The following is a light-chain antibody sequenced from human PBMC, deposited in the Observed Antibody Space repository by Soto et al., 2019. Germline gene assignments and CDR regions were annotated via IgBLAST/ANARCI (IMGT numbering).Light chain of an antibody. J-gene: IGKJ5*01. V-gene: IGKV1-12*01. CDR2: DAS. CDR3: QQSYMDPIT. CDR1: QGISSW. Sequence: DIQMTQSPSSVSASVGDRVTITCRASQGISSWLAWYQQKPEKAPKLVIYDASSLQSGVPSRFSGSGGGTDFTLSISSVQPEDFATYFCQQSYMDPITFGQGTRLEIK.